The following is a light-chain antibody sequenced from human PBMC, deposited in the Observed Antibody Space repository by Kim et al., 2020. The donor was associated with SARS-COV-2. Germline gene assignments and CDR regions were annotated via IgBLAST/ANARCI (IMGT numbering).Light chain of an antibody. V-gene: IGKV3-20*01. CDR2: GAS. Sequence: EIVLTQSPGTLSLSPGERATLSCRTSETISSDYVAWYRHKPGQAPRLLIYGASTRATGIPERFSGSGSGTDFTLTISRLEPEDFAVYYCQQYDPSFPYTFGQGTKLET. J-gene: IGKJ2*01. CDR1: ETISSDY. CDR3: QQYDPSFPYT.